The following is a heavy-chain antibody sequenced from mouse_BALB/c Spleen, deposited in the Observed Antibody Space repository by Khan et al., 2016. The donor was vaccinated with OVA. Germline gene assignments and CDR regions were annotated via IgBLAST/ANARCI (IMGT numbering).Heavy chain of an antibody. D-gene: IGHD3-2*02. CDR1: GYIFTSFW. Sequence: QVQLKQSGAEVVRPGASVKLSCKTSGYIFTSFWIQWVKQRPGQGLEWIARIYPATGSTYYNEKFKGKATLTADKSSNTVYMHLSSLKSEDSAVEFCARKAPDDAMDYWGQGTSVTVSA. V-gene: IGHV1S132*01. CDR2: IYPATGST. CDR3: ARKAPDDAMDY. J-gene: IGHJ4*01.